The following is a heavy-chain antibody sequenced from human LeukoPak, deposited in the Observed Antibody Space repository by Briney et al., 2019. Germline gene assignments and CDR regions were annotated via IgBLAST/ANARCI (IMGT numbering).Heavy chain of an antibody. Sequence: PGGSLRLSCPASGFTFSSYEMNWVRQAPGKGLEWVSYISSSGSTIYYADSVKGRFTISRDNAKNSLYLQMNSLTAEDTALYYCARMPLELRKHHYYYYYMDVWGKGTTVTVSS. CDR1: GFTFSSYE. V-gene: IGHV3-48*03. J-gene: IGHJ6*03. CDR2: ISSSGSTI. D-gene: IGHD1-7*01. CDR3: ARMPLELRKHHYYYYYMDV.